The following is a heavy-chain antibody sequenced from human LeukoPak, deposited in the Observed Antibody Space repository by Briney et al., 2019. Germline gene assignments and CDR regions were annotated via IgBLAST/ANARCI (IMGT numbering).Heavy chain of an antibody. CDR3: AKAGSMVRGLDADYYYMDV. CDR2: IRYDGSNK. Sequence: PGGSLRLSCAASGFTFSSYGMHWVRQAPGKGLEWVAFIRYDGSNKYYADSVKGRFTISRDNSKNTLYLQMNSLRAEDTAVYYCAKAGSMVRGLDADYYYMDVWGKGTTVTISS. CDR1: GFTFSSYG. V-gene: IGHV3-30*02. D-gene: IGHD3-10*01. J-gene: IGHJ6*03.